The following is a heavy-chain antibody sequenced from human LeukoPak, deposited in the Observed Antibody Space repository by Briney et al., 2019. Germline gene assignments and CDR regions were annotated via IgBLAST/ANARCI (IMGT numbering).Heavy chain of an antibody. V-gene: IGHV3-30*04. CDR1: GFTFSSYA. J-gene: IGHJ5*02. D-gene: IGHD4-17*01. CDR3: ARGRDGDYESWFDP. CDR2: ISYDGSNK. Sequence: PGGSLRLSCAASGFTFSSYAMHWVRQAPGKGLEWVAVISYDGSNKYYADSVKGRFTISRDNSKNTLYLQMNSLRAEDTAVYYCARGRDGDYESWFDPWGQGTLVTVSS.